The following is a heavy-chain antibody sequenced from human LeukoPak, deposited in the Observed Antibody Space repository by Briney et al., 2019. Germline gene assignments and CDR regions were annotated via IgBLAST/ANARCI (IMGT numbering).Heavy chain of an antibody. CDR3: ARQGITMVRGVPSYWFDP. V-gene: IGHV4-39*01. CDR1: GGSFSSYY. Sequence: SETLSLTCAVYGGSFSSYYWGWIRQPPGKGLEWIGSIYYSGSTYYNPSLKSRVTISVDTSKNQFSLKLSSVTAADTAVYYCARQGITMVRGVPSYWFDPWGQGTLVTVSS. J-gene: IGHJ5*02. D-gene: IGHD3-10*01. CDR2: IYYSGST.